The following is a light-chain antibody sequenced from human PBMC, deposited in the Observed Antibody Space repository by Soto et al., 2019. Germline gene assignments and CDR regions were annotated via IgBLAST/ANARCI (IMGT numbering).Light chain of an antibody. V-gene: IGKV2-28*01. J-gene: IGKJ2*01. Sequence: DLVMTQSPLSLPVTPGEPASISCRSSQSLLHSNGYNYLDWYLQKPGQSPQLLIYLGSNRASGVTYSFSGSGSGTDFTLKISRVEAYEVWVYYCMEALQTPYTFGQGTKLEIK. CDR1: QSLLHSNGYNY. CDR2: LGS. CDR3: MEALQTPYT.